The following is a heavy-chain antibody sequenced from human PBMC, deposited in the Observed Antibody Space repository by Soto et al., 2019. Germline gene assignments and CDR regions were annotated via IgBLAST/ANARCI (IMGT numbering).Heavy chain of an antibody. J-gene: IGHJ4*02. CDR2: ISAYNGNT. CDR3: ARESLHYYDSSGYTFDY. CDR1: GYTXSSYG. Sequence: SXNVSFKASGYTXSSYGSRLVRQAPGQGLEWMGWISAYNGNTNYAQKLQGRVTMTTDTSTSTAYMELRSLRYDDTAVYYCARESLHYYDSSGYTFDYWGQGTLATVSS. V-gene: IGHV1-18*04. D-gene: IGHD3-22*01.